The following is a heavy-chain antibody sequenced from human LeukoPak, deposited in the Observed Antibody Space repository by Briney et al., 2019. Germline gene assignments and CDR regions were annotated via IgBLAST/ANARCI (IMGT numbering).Heavy chain of an antibody. CDR3: ARHLWYCSGTSCTLDGDL. D-gene: IGHD2-2*01. CDR2: TIPIFDSA. V-gene: IGHV1-69*13. CDR1: GGTFSSYG. J-gene: IGHJ2*01. Sequence: SVKVSCKASGGTFSSYGFSWVRQAPGQGLEWMGGTIPIFDSAHYAQKFQGRVTITADEFTSTAYMELSSLRSEDTAVYYCARHLWYCSGTSCTLDGDLWGRGTLVTVSS.